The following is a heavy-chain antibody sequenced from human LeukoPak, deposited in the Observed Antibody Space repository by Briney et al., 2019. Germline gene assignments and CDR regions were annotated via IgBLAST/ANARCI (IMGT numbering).Heavy chain of an antibody. CDR2: ISGSGGST. D-gene: IGHD4-17*01. V-gene: IGHV3-23*01. CDR3: AKGKDDYGDFDY. J-gene: IGHJ4*02. CDR1: GFTFSSYA. Sequence: GGSLRLSCAASGFTFSSYAMSWVRQAPGKGPEWVSAISGSGGSTYYADSVKGRFTISRDNSKNTLYLQMNSLRAEDTAVYYCAKGKDDYGDFDYWGQGTLVTVSS.